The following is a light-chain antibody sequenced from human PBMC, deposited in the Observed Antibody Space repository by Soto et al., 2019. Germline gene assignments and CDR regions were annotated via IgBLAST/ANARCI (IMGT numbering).Light chain of an antibody. CDR1: SSDVGGYNY. CDR2: EVI. CDR3: SSYTGSSINTVI. V-gene: IGLV2-14*01. J-gene: IGLJ2*01. Sequence: QTVVTQPASVSGSPGQSITISCTGTSSDVGGYNYVSWYQQHPGKAPKLIIFEVINRPSGVSNRFSGSKSGNTASLTISGLQAEDEADYYCSSYTGSSINTVIFGGGTKLTVL.